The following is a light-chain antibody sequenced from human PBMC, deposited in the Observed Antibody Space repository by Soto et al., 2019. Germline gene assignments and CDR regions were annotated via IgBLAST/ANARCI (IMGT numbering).Light chain of an antibody. Sequence: DIEMTQSPSSLSASVGDRVTISCRTSQTINNNLNWYQQRPGKAPKLLIYSSSSLLSGVPPRFSGSGSGTDFTLTISRLQPEDFATYVFHQTYITPITFGQGTRLDIK. CDR3: HQTYITPIT. V-gene: IGKV1-39*01. J-gene: IGKJ5*01. CDR1: QTINNN. CDR2: SSS.